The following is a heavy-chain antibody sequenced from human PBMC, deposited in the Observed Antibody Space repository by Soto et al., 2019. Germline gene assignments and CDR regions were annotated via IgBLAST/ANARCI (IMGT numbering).Heavy chain of an antibody. CDR3: ASYGGALGWFDP. V-gene: IGHV1-3*01. D-gene: IGHD3-10*01. Sequence: QVQLVQSGAEVKKPGASVKVSCKASGYTFTSYAMHWVRQAPRQRLEWMGWINAGNGNTKYSQKFQGRVTITRDTSASTAYMELSSLRSEDTAVYYCASYGGALGWFDPWGQGTLVTVSS. CDR2: INAGNGNT. J-gene: IGHJ5*02. CDR1: GYTFTSYA.